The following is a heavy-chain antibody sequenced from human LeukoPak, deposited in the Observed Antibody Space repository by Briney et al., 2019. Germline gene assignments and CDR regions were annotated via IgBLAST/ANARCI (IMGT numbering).Heavy chain of an antibody. CDR2: IYYTGST. Sequence: SETLSLTCTVSGGSISSSSYYWGWIRQPPGKGLEWIAIIYYTGSTYYNPSLKSRVTMSVDTSKNQFSLKLTSVTAADTAVYYCARLRPVVVTAGYFDYWGQGTLVTVSS. V-gene: IGHV4-39*01. CDR1: GGSISSSSYY. D-gene: IGHD2-21*02. CDR3: ARLRPVVVTAGYFDY. J-gene: IGHJ4*02.